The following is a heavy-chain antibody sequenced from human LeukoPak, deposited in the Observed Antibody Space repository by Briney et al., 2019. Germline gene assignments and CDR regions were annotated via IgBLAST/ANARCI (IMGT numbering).Heavy chain of an antibody. Sequence: GGSLRLSCAASGFTFSRYWMHWVRQAPGKGLEWVSAISGSGVSTYYADSVKGRFTVSRDNSKNTLYLQMSSLRAEDTAVYYCAKDERNWNYNLASQTYDWGQGTLVTVSS. CDR1: GFTFSRYW. V-gene: IGHV3-23*01. CDR3: AKDERNWNYNLASQTYD. J-gene: IGHJ4*02. D-gene: IGHD1-7*01. CDR2: ISGSGVST.